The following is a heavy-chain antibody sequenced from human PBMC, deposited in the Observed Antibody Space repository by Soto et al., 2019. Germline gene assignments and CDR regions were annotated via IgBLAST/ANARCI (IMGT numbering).Heavy chain of an antibody. V-gene: IGHV3-7*01. J-gene: IGHJ6*02. CDR2: IKQDGSEK. CDR1: GFTFSSYC. D-gene: IGHD2-2*01. CDR3: AREGYCSSTSCYYYYGMDV. Sequence: XVSLRLSCAASGFTFSSYCMSWVRQAPGKGLEWVANIKQDGSEKYYVDSVKGRFTISRDNAKNSLYLQMNSLRAEDTAVYYCAREGYCSSTSCYYYYGMDVCGQRTTVTVSS.